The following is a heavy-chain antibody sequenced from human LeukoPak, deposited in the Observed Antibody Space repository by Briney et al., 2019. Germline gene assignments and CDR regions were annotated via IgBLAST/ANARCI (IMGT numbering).Heavy chain of an antibody. CDR3: ARYSHGSAASGCV. CDR1: GYTFTGYY. CDR2: INPNSGGT. D-gene: IGHD5-18*01. J-gene: IGHJ6*02. V-gene: IGHV1-2*02. Sequence: GASVKVSCKASGYTFTGYYMHWVRQTPGQGLEWMGWINPNSGGTNYAQKFQGRVTMTRDTSISTAYMELSRLRSDDTAVYYCARYSHGSAASGCVWGQGTTVTVSS.